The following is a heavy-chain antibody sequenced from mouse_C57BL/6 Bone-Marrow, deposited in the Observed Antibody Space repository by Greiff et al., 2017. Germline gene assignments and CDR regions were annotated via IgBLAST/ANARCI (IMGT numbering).Heavy chain of an antibody. CDR1: GYTFTSYW. Sequence: QVQLQQSGAELVMPGASVKLSCKASGYTFTSYWMHWVKQRPGQGLEWIGEIDPSDSYTNYNQKFKGKSTLTVDKSASTAYMQLSSLTSEVSAVYYCARDGSSFYWYFDVWGTGTTVTVSS. CDR3: ARDGSSFYWYFDV. V-gene: IGHV1-69*01. J-gene: IGHJ1*03. D-gene: IGHD1-1*01. CDR2: IDPSDSYT.